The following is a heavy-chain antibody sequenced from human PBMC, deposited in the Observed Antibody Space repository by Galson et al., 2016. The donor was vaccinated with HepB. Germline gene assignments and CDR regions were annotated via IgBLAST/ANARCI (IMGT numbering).Heavy chain of an antibody. D-gene: IGHD3-9*01. Sequence: CAISGDSVSSNTAAWNWIRQSPSRGLEWLGRAYYRSRWYRDYAESLKGRIDISPDTSKNHFSLQLNSVTPEDTSVYLCARGARHYDVLRTHGLDVWGQGTTVTVS. CDR2: AYYRSRWYR. CDR1: GDSVSSNTAA. V-gene: IGHV6-1*01. J-gene: IGHJ6*02. CDR3: ARGARHYDVLRTHGLDV.